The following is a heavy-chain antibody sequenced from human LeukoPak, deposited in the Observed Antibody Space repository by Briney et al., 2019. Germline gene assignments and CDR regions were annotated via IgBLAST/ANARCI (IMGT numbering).Heavy chain of an antibody. CDR3: ARDLSKWGFDY. D-gene: IGHD7-27*01. CDR1: GFSLSTSGMR. J-gene: IGHJ4*02. CDR2: IDWDDDK. V-gene: IGHV2-70*04. Sequence: SGPTLVNPTQPLTLTCTFSGFSLSTSGMRASWIRQPPAKALEWLARIDWDDDKFYSTSLKTRLTISKDTSKNQVVLTMTNMDPVDTATYYCARDLSKWGFDYWGQGTLVTVSS.